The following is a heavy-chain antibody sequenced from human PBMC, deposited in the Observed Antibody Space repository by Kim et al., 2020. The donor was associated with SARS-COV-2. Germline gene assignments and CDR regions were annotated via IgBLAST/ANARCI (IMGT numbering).Heavy chain of an antibody. J-gene: IGHJ3*02. V-gene: IGHV3-53*01. CDR3: ARDLPVYYYDSSPIDAFDI. Sequence: GRFTISRDNSKNTLYLQMNSLRAEDTAVYYCARDLPVYYYDSSPIDAFDIWGQGTMVTVSS. D-gene: IGHD3-22*01.